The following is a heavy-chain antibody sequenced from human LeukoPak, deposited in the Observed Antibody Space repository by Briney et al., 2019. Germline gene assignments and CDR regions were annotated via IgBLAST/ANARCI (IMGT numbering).Heavy chain of an antibody. D-gene: IGHD5-24*01. J-gene: IGHJ4*02. CDR2: ISSSSSYI. Sequence: PGGSLRLSCAASGFTFSSYAMSWVRQAPGKGLEWVSSISSSSSYIYYADSVKGRFTISRDNAKNSLYLQMNSLRAEDTAVYYCARDRDGYNRLDYWGQGTLVTVSS. CDR1: GFTFSSYA. CDR3: ARDRDGYNRLDY. V-gene: IGHV3-21*01.